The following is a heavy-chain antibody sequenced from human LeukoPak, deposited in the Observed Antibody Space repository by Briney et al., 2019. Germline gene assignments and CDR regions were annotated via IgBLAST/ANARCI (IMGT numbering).Heavy chain of an antibody. Sequence: PSETLSLTCTVSGGSISSSSYYWGWIRQPPGTGLEWIGSIYYSGSTYYNPSLKSRVTISVDTSKNQFSLKLSSVTAADTAVYYCASSGPPPDYYMDVWGKGTTVTVSS. D-gene: IGHD2-15*01. V-gene: IGHV4-39*01. CDR2: IYYSGST. CDR1: GGSISSSSYY. CDR3: ASSGPPPDYYMDV. J-gene: IGHJ6*03.